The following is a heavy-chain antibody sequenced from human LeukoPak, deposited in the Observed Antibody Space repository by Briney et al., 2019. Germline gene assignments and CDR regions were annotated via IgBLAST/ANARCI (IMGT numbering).Heavy chain of an antibody. D-gene: IGHD2-15*01. CDR2: ISSSSSYI. J-gene: IGHJ4*02. Sequence: GGSLRLSCAASGFTFRIHAMSWVRQAPGKGLEWVSSISSSSSYIYYADSVKGRFTISRDNAKNSLYPQMNSLRAEDTAVYYCARAHCSGGSCYFDYWGQGTLVTVSS. CDR3: ARAHCSGGSCYFDY. V-gene: IGHV3-21*01. CDR1: GFTFRIHA.